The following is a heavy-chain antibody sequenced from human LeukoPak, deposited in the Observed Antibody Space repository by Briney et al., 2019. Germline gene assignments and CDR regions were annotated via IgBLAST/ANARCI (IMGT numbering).Heavy chain of an antibody. Sequence: GGSLRLSCAAAGFTFSTYGMTWVRQAPGKGLEWVSAIGGSGVSTYYADSVKGRFTISRDNSRNTLYLQMNSLRAEDTAVYYCAKYCPKVEPPDYMDVWGKGTTVTVS. CDR3: AKYCPKVEPPDYMDV. D-gene: IGHD1-26*01. CDR2: IGGSGVST. J-gene: IGHJ6*03. V-gene: IGHV3-23*01. CDR1: GFTFSTYG.